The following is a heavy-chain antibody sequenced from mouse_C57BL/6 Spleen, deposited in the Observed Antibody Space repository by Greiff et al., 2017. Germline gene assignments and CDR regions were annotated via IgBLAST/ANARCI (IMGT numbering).Heavy chain of an antibody. Sequence: DVMLVESGGGLVKPGGSLKLSCAASGFTFSSYAMSWVRQTPEKRLEWVATISDGGSYTYYPDNVKGRFTISRDNAKNNLYLQMSHLKSEDTAMYYCARRPRTGTSYYFDYWGQGTTLTVSS. D-gene: IGHD4-1*01. CDR3: ARRPRTGTSYYFDY. V-gene: IGHV5-4*03. J-gene: IGHJ2*01. CDR2: ISDGGSYT. CDR1: GFTFSSYA.